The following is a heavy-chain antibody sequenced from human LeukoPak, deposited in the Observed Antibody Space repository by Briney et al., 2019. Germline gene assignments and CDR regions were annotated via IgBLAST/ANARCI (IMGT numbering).Heavy chain of an antibody. V-gene: IGHV4-34*01. D-gene: IGHD1-20*01. J-gene: IGHJ6*03. CDR3: ARGQSRYNWNRTGRSYSYYMDV. Sequence: PSETLSLTCTVSGGSISSYYWSWIRQPPGKGLEWIGEIILGGSTNYNPSLKSRVTISVDTSKNQFSLKLSSVTAADTAVYYCARGQSRYNWNRTGRSYSYYMDVWDKGTTVTVSS. CDR1: GGSISSYY. CDR2: IILGGST.